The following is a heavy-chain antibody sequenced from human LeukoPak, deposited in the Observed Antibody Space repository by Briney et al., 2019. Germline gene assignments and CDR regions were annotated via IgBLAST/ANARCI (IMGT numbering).Heavy chain of an antibody. J-gene: IGHJ5*02. D-gene: IGHD3-3*01. Sequence: PSETLSLTCTVSGGSISSYYWSWIRQPPGKGLEWIGYIYYSGSTNYNPSLKSRVTISVDTSKNQFSLKLSSVTAADTAVYYCARENPFTIFGVVISWFDPWGQGTLVTVSS. CDR2: IYYSGST. V-gene: IGHV4-59*01. CDR3: ARENPFTIFGVVISWFDP. CDR1: GGSISSYY.